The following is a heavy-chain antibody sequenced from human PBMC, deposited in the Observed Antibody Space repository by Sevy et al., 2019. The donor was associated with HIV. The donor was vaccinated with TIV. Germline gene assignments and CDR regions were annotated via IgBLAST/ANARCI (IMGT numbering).Heavy chain of an antibody. Sequence: SETLSLTCTVSGGSISSGGYYWTWIRQHPGKGLEWIGYIYYSGSTYYNPSLKSRVTISVDMSKNQFSLKLSSVTAADTAVYYCARRGTGTSPFDSWGQGTLVTVSS. D-gene: IGHD1-7*01. CDR3: ARRGTGTSPFDS. V-gene: IGHV4-31*03. CDR2: IYYSGST. CDR1: GGSISSGGYY. J-gene: IGHJ4*02.